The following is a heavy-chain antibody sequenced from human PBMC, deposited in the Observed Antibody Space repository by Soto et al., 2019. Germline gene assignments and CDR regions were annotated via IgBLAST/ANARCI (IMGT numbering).Heavy chain of an antibody. Sequence: PSETLSLTCAVYGGSFSGYYWSWIRQPPGKGLEWIGEINHSGSTNYNPSLKSRVTISVDTSKNQFSLKLSSVTAADTAVYYCARGDIIVVPAVLYYYYYMDGWGTGTTVTVSS. D-gene: IGHD2-2*01. J-gene: IGHJ6*03. CDR2: INHSGST. V-gene: IGHV4-34*01. CDR1: GGSFSGYY. CDR3: ARGDIIVVPAVLYYYYYMDG.